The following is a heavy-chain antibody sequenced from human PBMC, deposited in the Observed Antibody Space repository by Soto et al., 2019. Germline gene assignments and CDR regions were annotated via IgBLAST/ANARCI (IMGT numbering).Heavy chain of an antibody. Sequence: SVKVSCKASGGTFSSYAISWVRQDPGQGLEWMGGIIPIFGTANYAQKFQGRVTITADKSTSTAYMELSSLRSEDTAVYYCARAPRGEWFHGDYYYGMDVWGQGTTVTVSS. V-gene: IGHV1-69*06. CDR2: IIPIFGTA. D-gene: IGHD3-3*01. CDR3: ARAPRGEWFHGDYYYGMDV. CDR1: GGTFSSYA. J-gene: IGHJ6*02.